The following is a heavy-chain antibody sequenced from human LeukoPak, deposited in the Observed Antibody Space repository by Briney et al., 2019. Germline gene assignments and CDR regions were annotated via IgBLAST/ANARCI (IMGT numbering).Heavy chain of an antibody. V-gene: IGHV1-2*02. D-gene: IGHD3-10*01. CDR2: INPNSGGT. CDR3: ARMHYYGSATVNWFDP. J-gene: IGHJ5*02. CDR1: GYTFTGYY. Sequence: GASVKVSCKASGYTFTGYYMHWVRQAPGQGLEWMGWINPNSGGTNYAQKFQGRVSMTRNTSISTAYMELSSLTSEDTAVYYCARMHYYGSATVNWFDPWGQGTLVTVSP.